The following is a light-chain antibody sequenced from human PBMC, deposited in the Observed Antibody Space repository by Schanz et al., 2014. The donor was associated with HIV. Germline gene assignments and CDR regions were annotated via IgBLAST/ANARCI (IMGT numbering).Light chain of an antibody. CDR3: TSYTSSSTLVL. CDR2: DVT. CDR1: NSDVGGYKS. J-gene: IGLJ3*02. V-gene: IGLV2-14*03. Sequence: QSALTQPASVSGSPGQSITISCTGTNSDVGGYKSVSWYQQHPGKAPKLMIYDVTTRPSGVSNRFSGSKSGNTASLTISGLQAEDEADYFCTSYTSSSTLVLFGGGTKVTVL.